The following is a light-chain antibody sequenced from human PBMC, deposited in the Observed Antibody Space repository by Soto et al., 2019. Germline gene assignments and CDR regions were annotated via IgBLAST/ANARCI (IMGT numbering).Light chain of an antibody. V-gene: IGKV3-20*01. J-gene: IGKJ2*01. CDR2: GAS. CDR3: QQYGNSPPFT. CDR1: QRVSSSY. Sequence: EIVLTQSPGTLSLSPGERATLSCRASQRVSSSYLAWYQQKPGQAPRLLIYGASSRATGILDRFSGSGSGTDFTLTISRLEPEDFAVYFCQQYGNSPPFTFGQGTKVEI.